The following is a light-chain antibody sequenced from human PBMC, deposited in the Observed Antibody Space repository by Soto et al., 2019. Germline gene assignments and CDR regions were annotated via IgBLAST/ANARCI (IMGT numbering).Light chain of an antibody. Sequence: DVPMTQSPSSLSASVGDRVTITCRASQGIRRDLGWFQQKPGKAPKRLISAASPLESGVPPIFSGSGSGTEFPLTISSLQAEDVPTYYCLQYYTYPRTFGPGTKLEIK. CDR3: LQYYTYPRT. CDR2: AAS. V-gene: IGKV1-17*01. J-gene: IGKJ2*01. CDR1: QGIRRD.